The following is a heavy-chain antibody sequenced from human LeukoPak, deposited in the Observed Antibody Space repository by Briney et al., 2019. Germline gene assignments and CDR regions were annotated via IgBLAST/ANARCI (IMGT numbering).Heavy chain of an antibody. V-gene: IGHV3-30*18. D-gene: IGHD3-22*01. Sequence: GGSLRLPCAASGFTFSSYGMHWVRQAPGKGLEWVAVISYNGSNKYYADSVKGRFTISRDNSKNTLYLQMNSLRAEDTAVYYCAKEYYDSSGPDYWGQGTLVTVSS. CDR1: GFTFSSYG. CDR3: AKEYYDSSGPDY. J-gene: IGHJ4*02. CDR2: ISYNGSNK.